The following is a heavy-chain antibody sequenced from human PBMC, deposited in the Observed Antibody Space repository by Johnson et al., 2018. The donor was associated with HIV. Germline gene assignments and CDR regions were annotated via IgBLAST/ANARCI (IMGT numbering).Heavy chain of an antibody. Sequence: VQLVESGGGLVKPGGSLRLSCAASGFTFTNAWLSWVRQAPGKGLEWVGRIKSKNDGGTTEYGAPVKGRFSISRDDSQNTLYLQMDSLRNEDTSVYYCTTQLDQFDWISSVWVPGHGFDIWGQGTVVTVSS. J-gene: IGHJ3*02. CDR1: GFTFTNAW. V-gene: IGHV3-15*01. CDR2: IKSKNDGGTT. CDR3: TTQLDQFDWISSVWVPGHGFDI. D-gene: IGHD3-9*01.